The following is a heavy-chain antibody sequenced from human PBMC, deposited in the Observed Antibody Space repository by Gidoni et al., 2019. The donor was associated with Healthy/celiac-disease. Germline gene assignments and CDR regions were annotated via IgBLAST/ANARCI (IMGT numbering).Heavy chain of an antibody. CDR2: ISSNGGST. J-gene: IGHJ5*02. D-gene: IGHD6-13*01. V-gene: IGHV3-64*01. CDR3: ARGFTSTAAGNWFDP. CDR1: GFTFSSYA. Sequence: EVQLVESGGGLVQPGGSLRLSCAASGFTFSSYAMHWVLQAPGKGLEYVSAISSNGGSTYYANSVKGRFTISRDNSKNTLYLQMGSLRSEDMAVYYCARGFTSTAAGNWFDPWGQGTLVTVSS.